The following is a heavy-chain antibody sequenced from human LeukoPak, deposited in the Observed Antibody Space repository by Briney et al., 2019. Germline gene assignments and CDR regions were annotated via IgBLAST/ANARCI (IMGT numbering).Heavy chain of an antibody. CDR3: ARDTGRSSWTNYYYGMDV. Sequence: TLSLTCAVSGDSISSSGFYWAWIRQPPGKGLEWIGYIYYSGSTYYNPSLKSRVTISVDTSKNQFSLKLSSVTAADTAVYYCARDTGRSSWTNYYYGMDVWGQGTTVTVSS. D-gene: IGHD3/OR15-3a*01. CDR1: GDSISSSGFY. V-gene: IGHV4-31*11. CDR2: IYYSGST. J-gene: IGHJ6*02.